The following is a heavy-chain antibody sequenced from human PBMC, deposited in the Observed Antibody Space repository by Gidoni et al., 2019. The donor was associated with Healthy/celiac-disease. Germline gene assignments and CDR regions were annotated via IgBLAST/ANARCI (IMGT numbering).Heavy chain of an antibody. CDR1: AFTFSSYA. CDR3: AKDRSRWESSLFFDY. J-gene: IGHJ4*02. CDR2: ISGSGGST. V-gene: IGHV3-23*01. D-gene: IGHD1-26*01. Sequence: EVQLLESGGGLVQPGGSLRLSCAAAAFTFSSYAMSWARQAPGKGLEWVSAISGSGGSTYYADSVKGRFTISRDNSKNTLYLQMNSLRAEDTAVYYCAKDRSRWESSLFFDYWGQGTLVTVSS.